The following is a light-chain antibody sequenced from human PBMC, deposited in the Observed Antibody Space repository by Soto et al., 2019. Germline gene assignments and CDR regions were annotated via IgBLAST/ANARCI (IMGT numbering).Light chain of an antibody. CDR1: QSVSTN. CDR2: NVS. CDR3: QQYDLATG. J-gene: IGKJ4*01. V-gene: IGKV3-15*01. Sequence: EIVMTQSPDTLSVSPGERATLSCRASQSVSTNLAWYQQKPGQAPRLLIFNVSTRATGTAARFSGSGSGTEFTLTISRLKSEDFAVYYCQQYDLATGFGGGTKVEIK.